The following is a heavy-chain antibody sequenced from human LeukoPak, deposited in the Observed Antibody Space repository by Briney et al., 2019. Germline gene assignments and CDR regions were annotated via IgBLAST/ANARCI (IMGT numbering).Heavy chain of an antibody. V-gene: IGHV4-34*01. CDR2: INHSGST. CDR1: GGSFSGYY. D-gene: IGHD1-26*01. CDR3: ASVVGATSPFDY. Sequence: SETLSLTCAVYGGSFSGYYWSWIRQPPGKGLEWIGEINHSGSTNYNPSLKSRVTISVDTSKNQFSLKLSSVTAADTAVYYCASVVGATSPFDYWGQGTLVTVSS. J-gene: IGHJ4*02.